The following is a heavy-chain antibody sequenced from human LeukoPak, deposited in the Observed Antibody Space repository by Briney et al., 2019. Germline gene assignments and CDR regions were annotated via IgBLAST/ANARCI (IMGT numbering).Heavy chain of an antibody. CDR1: GGSFSGYY. Sequence: SETLSLTCAVYGGSFSGYYWSWIRQPPGKGLEWIGEIDHSGSTNYNPSLKSRVTISVDTYKNQFSLKLSSVTAADTAVYYCARALGSSGWFGYWGQGTLVTVAS. CDR3: ARALGSSGWFGY. CDR2: IDHSGST. D-gene: IGHD6-19*01. V-gene: IGHV4-34*01. J-gene: IGHJ4*02.